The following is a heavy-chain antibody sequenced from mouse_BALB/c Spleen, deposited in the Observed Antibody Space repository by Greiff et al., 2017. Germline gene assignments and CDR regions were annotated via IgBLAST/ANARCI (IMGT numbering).Heavy chain of an antibody. V-gene: IGHV2-6*02. J-gene: IGHJ4*01. CDR2: IWSDGST. CDR3: ARRDTTGAMDY. D-gene: IGHD2-14*01. Sequence: VKLVESGGGLVKPGGSLKLSCAASGFTFSSYAMSWVRQTPGKGLEWLVVIWSDGSTTYNSALKSRLSISKDNSKSQVFLKMNSLQTDDTAMYYCARRDTTGAMDYWGQGTSVTVSS. CDR1: GFTFSSYA.